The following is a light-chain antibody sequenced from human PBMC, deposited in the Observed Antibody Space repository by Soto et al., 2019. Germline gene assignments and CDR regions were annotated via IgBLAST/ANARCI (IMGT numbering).Light chain of an antibody. V-gene: IGLV2-14*01. CDR2: EVS. CDR3: GSYTSSRTYV. J-gene: IGLJ1*01. Sequence: QSALTQPASVSGSPGQSITISCTGTSSDVGGYNYVSWYQQHPGKAPKVMIYEVSNRPSGVSNRFSGSKSGNTASLTISGLQAEDEADYFCGSYTSSRTYVFGTGTKVTVL. CDR1: SSDVGGYNY.